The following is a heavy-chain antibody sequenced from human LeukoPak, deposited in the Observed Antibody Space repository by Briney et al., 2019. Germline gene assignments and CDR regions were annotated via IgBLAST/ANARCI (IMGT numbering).Heavy chain of an antibody. CDR2: INPNSGGT. CDR3: ARGQGYSSIEADY. D-gene: IGHD6-13*01. CDR1: GYTFTGYY. J-gene: IGHJ4*02. Sequence: GASVKVSCQASGYTFTGYYMHWVRQAPGQGLEWMGWINPNSGGTNYAQKFQGRVTMTRDTSISTAYIELSRLRSDDTAVSDYARGQGYSSIEADYWGQGTLVTVSS. V-gene: IGHV1-2*02.